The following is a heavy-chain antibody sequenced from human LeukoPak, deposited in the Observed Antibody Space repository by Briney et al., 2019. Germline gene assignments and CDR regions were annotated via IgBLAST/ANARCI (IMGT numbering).Heavy chain of an antibody. V-gene: IGHV3-74*01. CDR2: INIDGSIT. D-gene: IGHD3-22*01. CDR3: AKDPGPITMIVGTTDFY. J-gene: IGHJ4*02. CDR1: GFTFTSHW. Sequence: GGSLRLSCAASGFTFTSHWMYWVRQAPGKGLGWVSRINIDGSITVHAASVKGRFTISRDNAKSTLYLQMNSLRAEDTAVYYCAKDPGPITMIVGTTDFYWGQGTLVTVSS.